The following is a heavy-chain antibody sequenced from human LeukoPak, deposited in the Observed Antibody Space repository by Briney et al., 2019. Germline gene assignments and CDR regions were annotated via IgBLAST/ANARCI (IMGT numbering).Heavy chain of an antibody. J-gene: IGHJ4*02. CDR2: MNPNSGNT. D-gene: IGHD3-22*01. Sequence: ASVKVSCKASGYTFTSYDIHWVRQATGQGLEWMGWMNPNSGNTGYAQKFQGRVTMTRNTSIGTAYMELSSRRSEDTAVYYCARAYDSSCYYGHWGQGTLVTVSS. CDR3: ARAYDSSCYYGH. V-gene: IGHV1-8*01. CDR1: GYTFTSYD.